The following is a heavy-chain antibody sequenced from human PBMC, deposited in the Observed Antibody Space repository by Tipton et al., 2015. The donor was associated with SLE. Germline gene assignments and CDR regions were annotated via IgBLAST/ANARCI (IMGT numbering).Heavy chain of an antibody. J-gene: IGHJ3*02. CDR2: INHTGGT. Sequence: TLSLTCAVYGGSFSDYYWSWIRQTPGEGLEWIGEINHTGGTNYNPSLESRVTMSVDTSKNQFSLKLSSVTAADTAVYYCARGGGKNTAMASNAFDIWGQGTMVTVSS. D-gene: IGHD5-18*01. CDR3: ARGGGKNTAMASNAFDI. V-gene: IGHV4-34*01. CDR1: GGSFSDYY.